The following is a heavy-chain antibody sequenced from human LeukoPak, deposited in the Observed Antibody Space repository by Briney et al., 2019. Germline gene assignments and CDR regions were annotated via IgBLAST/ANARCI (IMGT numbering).Heavy chain of an antibody. CDR3: AKRGVVIRVILVGFHKEAYYFDS. D-gene: IGHD3-22*01. J-gene: IGHJ4*02. CDR2: ISDSGGRT. V-gene: IGHV3-23*01. CDR1: GITLSNYG. Sequence: GGSLRLSCAVSGITLSNYGMSWVCQAPGKGLEWVAGISDSGGRTNYADSVKGRFTISRENPKNTLYLQMNSLRVEDTAVYFCAKRGVVIRVILVGFHKEAYYFDSWGQGALVTVSS.